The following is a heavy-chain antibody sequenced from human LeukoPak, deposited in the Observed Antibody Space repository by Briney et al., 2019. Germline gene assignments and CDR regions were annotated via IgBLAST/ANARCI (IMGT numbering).Heavy chain of an antibody. CDR3: ARDVDTAMVRDY. Sequence: GASVKVSCKASGYTFTGYYIHWVRQAPGQGLEWMGWINPTSGGTNYAQKFQGRVTMTRDTSISTAYMELSRLRSDDTAVYYCARDVDTAMVRDYWGQGTLVTVSS. V-gene: IGHV1-2*02. CDR2: INPTSGGT. J-gene: IGHJ4*02. D-gene: IGHD5-18*01. CDR1: GYTFTGYY.